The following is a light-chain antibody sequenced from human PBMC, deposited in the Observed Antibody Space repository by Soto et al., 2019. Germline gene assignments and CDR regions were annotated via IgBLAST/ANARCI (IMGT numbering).Light chain of an antibody. V-gene: IGKV1-5*03. CDR3: QQYSYNLT. Sequence: DIQMTQSPSTLSASVGDRVTITCRASQSISSWLAWYQQKPGKAPKLLIYKASTLQSGVPSRFSGSGSGTEFALAMSSLQPDDFASYYYQQYSYNLTLGQGTKGDIK. CDR2: KAS. J-gene: IGKJ1*01. CDR1: QSISSW.